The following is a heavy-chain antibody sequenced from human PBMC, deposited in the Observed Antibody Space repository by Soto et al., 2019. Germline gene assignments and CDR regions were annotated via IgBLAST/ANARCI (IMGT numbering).Heavy chain of an antibody. CDR2: INHSGGT. V-gene: IGHV4-34*01. J-gene: IGHJ4*02. Sequence: PSETLSLTCAVYSGSFSGYHWNWIGQPPGKGLEWIGEINHSGGTNYNPSLKSRVTISVDTSKNQFSLKLNSVTAADTAVFYCAGLFPYVSSGYHLNYLGQGTLVTVSS. CDR3: AGLFPYVSSGYHLNY. CDR1: SGSFSGYH. D-gene: IGHD3-22*01.